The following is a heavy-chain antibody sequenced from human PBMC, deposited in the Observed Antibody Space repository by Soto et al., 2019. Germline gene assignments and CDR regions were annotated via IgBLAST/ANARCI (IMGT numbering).Heavy chain of an antibody. D-gene: IGHD3-16*02. CDR2: ISGSGGST. Sequence: GGSLILSCAASGFTFSSYAMSWVRQAPGKGLEWVSAISGSGGSTYYADSVKGRFTISRDNSKNTLYLQMNSLRAEDTAVYYCATPPPIMITFGGVIEGGVPWGQGTLVTVSS. V-gene: IGHV3-23*01. CDR3: ATPPPIMITFGGVIEGGVP. J-gene: IGHJ5*02. CDR1: GFTFSSYA.